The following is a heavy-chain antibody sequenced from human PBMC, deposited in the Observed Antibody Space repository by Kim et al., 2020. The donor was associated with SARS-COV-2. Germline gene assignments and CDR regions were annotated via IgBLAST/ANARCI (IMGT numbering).Heavy chain of an antibody. CDR3: ARHYTSSSWYRYDAFDI. D-gene: IGHD6-13*01. V-gene: IGHV4-39*01. CDR2: IYYSGST. Sequence: SETLSLTCTVSGGSISSSSYYWGWIRQPPGKGLEWIGSIYYSGSTYYNPSLKSRVTISVDTSKNQFSLKLSSVTAADTAVYYCARHYTSSSWYRYDAFDIWGQGTMVTVSS. CDR1: GGSISSSSYY. J-gene: IGHJ3*02.